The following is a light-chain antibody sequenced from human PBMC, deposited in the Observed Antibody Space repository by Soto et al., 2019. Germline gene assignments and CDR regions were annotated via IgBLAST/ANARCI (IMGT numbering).Light chain of an antibody. J-gene: IGLJ1*01. CDR3: CSFAGTYTLYV. CDR1: SSDVGGYNY. Sequence: QSVLTQPRSVSGSPGHSVTISCTGTSSDVGGYNYVSWYQQHPGKAPKLMIYDVSKRPSGVPDRFSGSKSGNAASLTISGLQAEDEADYYCCSFAGTYTLYVFGIGTKVTVL. V-gene: IGLV2-11*01. CDR2: DVS.